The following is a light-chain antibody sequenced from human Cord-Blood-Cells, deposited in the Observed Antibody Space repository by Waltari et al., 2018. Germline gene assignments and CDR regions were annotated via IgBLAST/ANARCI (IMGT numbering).Light chain of an antibody. CDR1: QGIRND. J-gene: IGKJ1*01. V-gene: IGKV1-6*01. Sequence: AIQMTQPPSSLSASVGDRVTITCRASQGIRNDLGWYQQKPRKAPKLLIYDASSLQSGVPARFSGSGSGTAFTLTISSLQPEDFATYYCLQDYNYPRTFGQGTKVEIK. CDR3: LQDYNYPRT. CDR2: DAS.